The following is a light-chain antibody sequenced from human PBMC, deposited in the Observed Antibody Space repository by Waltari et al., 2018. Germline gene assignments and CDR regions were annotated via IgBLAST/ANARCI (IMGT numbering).Light chain of an antibody. J-gene: IGKJ1*01. Sequence: ENVLTQSPGTLSLSPGERATVSCRASQSVSRALAWYQQKPGQAPRLLMYGAATRATGIPDRFSGSGSGTDFSLTISRLEPDDSSAYYCQHYVSLPVTFGQGTTVEI. CDR2: GAA. CDR1: QSVSRA. CDR3: QHYVSLPVT. V-gene: IGKV3-20*01.